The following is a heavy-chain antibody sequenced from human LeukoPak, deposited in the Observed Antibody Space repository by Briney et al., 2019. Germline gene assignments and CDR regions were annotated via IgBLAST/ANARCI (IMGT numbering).Heavy chain of an antibody. Sequence: GGSLRLSCAASGFTVSSNYMSWVRQAPGKGLEWVSVIYSGGSTYYADSVKGRFTISRDNSKNTLYLQMNSLRAEDTAVYYCAKELVRLRYFLAVYAFDIWGQGTMATVSS. CDR3: AKELVRLRYFLAVYAFDI. CDR2: IYSGGST. V-gene: IGHV3-53*01. J-gene: IGHJ3*02. D-gene: IGHD3-9*01. CDR1: GFTVSSNY.